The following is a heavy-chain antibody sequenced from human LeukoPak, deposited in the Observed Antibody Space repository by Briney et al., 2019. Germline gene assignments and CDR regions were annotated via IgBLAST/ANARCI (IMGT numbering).Heavy chain of an antibody. CDR2: IKPDGRDT. CDR1: GYTVTDYY. V-gene: IGHV1-2*02. CDR3: ARGIEIYGVMIMYFDS. J-gene: IGHJ4*02. D-gene: IGHD3-3*01. Sequence: ASVKISCNASGYTVTDYYFHWFRQAPGHGVEWTGLIKPDGRDTNYAQRLQGGVTMTRDTFISTAYMEMTKVSSDDTAVYYCARGIEIYGVMIMYFDSWGEGTLVTVSS.